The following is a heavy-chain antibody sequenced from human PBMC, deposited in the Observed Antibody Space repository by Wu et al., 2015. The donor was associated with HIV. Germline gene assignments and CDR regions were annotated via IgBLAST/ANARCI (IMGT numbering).Heavy chain of an antibody. CDR2: MNPNSGNT. V-gene: IGHV1-8*03. CDR3: AVLYDVVGDKAVLDH. J-gene: IGHJ4*02. D-gene: IGHD1-26*01. Sequence: QVQLVQSGAEVKKPGASVKVSCKASGYTFTNYDINWVRQATGQGLEWMGWMNPNSGNTGYAQKFQGRVTITRNTSITTAYMELSRLTSEDTAIYYCAVLYDVVGDKAVLDHWGQGTLVTVSS. CDR1: GYTFTNYD.